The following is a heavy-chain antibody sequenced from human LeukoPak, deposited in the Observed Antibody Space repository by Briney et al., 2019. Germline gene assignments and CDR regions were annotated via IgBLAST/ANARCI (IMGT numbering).Heavy chain of an antibody. V-gene: IGHV4-59*01. J-gene: IGHJ4*02. D-gene: IGHD3-16*02. CDR2: IYYSGST. CDR1: GGSISSYY. Sequence: PSETLSLTCTVSGGSISSYYWSWIRQPPGKGLEWIGYIYYSGSTNYNPSLKSRVTISVDTSKNQFSLKLSSVTAADTAVYYCARTYYDYVWGSYRPYYFGYWGQGTLVTVSS. CDR3: ARTYYDYVWGSYRPYYFGY.